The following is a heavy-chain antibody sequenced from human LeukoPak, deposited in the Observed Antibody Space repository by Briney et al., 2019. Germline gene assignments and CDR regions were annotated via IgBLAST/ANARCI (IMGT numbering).Heavy chain of an antibody. V-gene: IGHV4-59*12. CDR2: IYYSGST. Sequence: SETLSLTCTVSGGSISSYYWSWIRQPPGKGLEWIGYIYYSGSTNYNPSLKSRVTISVDTSKNQFSLKLSSVTAADTAVYYCARGRERRRGGFSYGFQYYYYYMDVWGKGTTVTVSS. CDR3: ARGRERRRGGFSYGFQYYYYYMDV. CDR1: GGSISSYY. D-gene: IGHD5-18*01. J-gene: IGHJ6*03.